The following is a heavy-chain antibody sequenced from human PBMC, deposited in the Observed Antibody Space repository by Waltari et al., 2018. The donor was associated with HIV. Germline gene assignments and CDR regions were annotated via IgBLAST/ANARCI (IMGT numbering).Heavy chain of an antibody. D-gene: IGHD2-15*01. V-gene: IGHV4-4*02. Sequence: QVQLQESGPGLVKPSGTLSLTCAVSGGSISSSNWWSWVRQPPGKGLEWIGEIYHSGSTNYNPSLKSRVTISVDKSKNQFSLKLSSVTAADTAVYYCARDKSVVAATAQFYYGMDVWGQGTTVTVSS. J-gene: IGHJ6*02. CDR2: IYHSGST. CDR3: ARDKSVVAATAQFYYGMDV. CDR1: GGSISSSNW.